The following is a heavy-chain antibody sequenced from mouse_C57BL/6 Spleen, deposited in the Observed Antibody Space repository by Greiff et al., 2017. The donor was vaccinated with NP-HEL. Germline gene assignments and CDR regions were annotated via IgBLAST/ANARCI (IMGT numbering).Heavy chain of an antibody. J-gene: IGHJ2*01. Sequence: EVKLVESEGGLVQPGSSMKLSCTASGFTFSDYYMAWVRQVPEKGLEWVANINYDGSSTYYLDSLKSRFIISRDNAKNILYLQMSSLKSEDTATYYCARDGANWGYFDDWGQGTTLTVSS. CDR1: GFTFSDYY. CDR2: INYDGSST. V-gene: IGHV5-16*01. D-gene: IGHD4-1*01. CDR3: ARDGANWGYFDD.